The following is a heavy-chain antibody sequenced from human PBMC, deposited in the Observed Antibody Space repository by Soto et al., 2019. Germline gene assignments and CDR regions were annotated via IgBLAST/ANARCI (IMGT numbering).Heavy chain of an antibody. V-gene: IGHV4-4*02. CDR1: GGSSSSVNC. CDR2: ISHSGNT. D-gene: IGHD5-18*01. CDR3: ASHRGNTYGPYDY. Sequence: PSVLLSHTCTVSGGSSSSVNCWSCVRQSPRKGLEWIGEISHSGNTNHNPSLKSRVTISIDKSKNQFSLKLTSVTAADTAVYYCASHRGNTYGPYDYWGQGTLVTVSS. J-gene: IGHJ4*02.